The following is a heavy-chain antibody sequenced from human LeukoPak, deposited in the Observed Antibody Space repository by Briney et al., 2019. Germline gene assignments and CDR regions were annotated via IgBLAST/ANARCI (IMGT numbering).Heavy chain of an antibody. CDR1: GYTFTGYY. J-gene: IGHJ1*01. V-gene: IGHV1-2*02. CDR3: ARDLGAAAGGVQH. CDR2: INPNSGGT. Sequence: GASVKVSCKASGYTFTGYYMHWVRQAPGQGLEWMGWINPNSGGTNYAQKFQGRVTMTRDTSNSTAYMELSRLRSDDTAVYYCARDLGAAAGGVQHWGQGTLVTVSS. D-gene: IGHD6-13*01.